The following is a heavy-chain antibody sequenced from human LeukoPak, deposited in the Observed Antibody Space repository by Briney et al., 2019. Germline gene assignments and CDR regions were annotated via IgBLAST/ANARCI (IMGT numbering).Heavy chain of an antibody. Sequence: SETLSLTCIVSGGSISRYYWSWIRQPPGKGLEWIGYFDNSGSSNYNPSLKNRLTISEDTSKNQFALKLRSVTAADTAMYYCARKDYGDYRLFDPWGQGTLVTVSS. CDR2: FDNSGSS. J-gene: IGHJ5*02. CDR3: ARKDYGDYRLFDP. D-gene: IGHD4-17*01. V-gene: IGHV4-59*12. CDR1: GGSISRYY.